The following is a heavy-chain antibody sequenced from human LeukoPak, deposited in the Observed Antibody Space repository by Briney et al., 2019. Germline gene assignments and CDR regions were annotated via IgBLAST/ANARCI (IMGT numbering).Heavy chain of an antibody. CDR2: IKSKTDGGTT. V-gene: IGHV3-15*01. CDR1: GFTFSNAW. Sequence: GGSLRLSCAASGFTFSNAWMSWVRQAPGKGLEWVGRIKSKTDGGTTDYAAPVKGRFTISRDDSKNTLYLQMNSLKTEDTAVYYCTTDTWIQLWANRALVVDYWGQGTLVTVSS. CDR3: TTDTWIQLWANRALVVDY. J-gene: IGHJ4*02. D-gene: IGHD5-18*01.